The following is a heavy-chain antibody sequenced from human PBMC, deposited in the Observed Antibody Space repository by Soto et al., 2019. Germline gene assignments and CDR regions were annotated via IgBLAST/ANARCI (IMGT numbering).Heavy chain of an antibody. J-gene: IGHJ6*02. CDR3: AXDQYDFRSGTYYYAMEV. D-gene: IGHD3-3*01. V-gene: IGHV4-61*01. CDR1: GGSVSSESHY. Sequence: SETLSLTCTVSGGSVSSESHYWSWIRQTPGKGLEWIGYIYYTGSTNYNPSLKGRVTMSVDTSRDQVSLRLRSVTRADTAVYYCAXDQYDFRSGTYYYAMEVWGQGTKVTVSS. CDR2: IYYTGST.